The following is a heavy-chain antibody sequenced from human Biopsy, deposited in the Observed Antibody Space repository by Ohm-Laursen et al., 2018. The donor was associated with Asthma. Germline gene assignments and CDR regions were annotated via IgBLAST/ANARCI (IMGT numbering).Heavy chain of an antibody. V-gene: IGHV3-30*18. CDR2: MSFDGRQT. D-gene: IGHD3-3*01. CDR3: AKERYYDFWSGYPI. CDR1: GFTFRDYY. J-gene: IGHJ3*02. Sequence: SLRLSCAASGFTFRDYYMTWIRQAPGKGLEWVAVMSFDGRQTYYADSVKGRFTISRDNSKNTLYLQMNSLRAEDTAVYYCAKERYYDFWSGYPIWGQGTMVTVSS.